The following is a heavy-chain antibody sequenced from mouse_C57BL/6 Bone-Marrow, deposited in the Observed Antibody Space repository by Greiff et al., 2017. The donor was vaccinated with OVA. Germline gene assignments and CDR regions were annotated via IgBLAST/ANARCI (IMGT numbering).Heavy chain of an antibody. CDR1: GYTFTDYY. J-gene: IGHJ1*03. CDR3: ANGNWYFGV. V-gene: IGHV1-76*01. CDR2: IYPGSGNT. Sequence: QVQLQQSGAELVRPGASVKLSCKASGYTFTDYYINWVKQRPGQGLEWIARIYPGSGNTYYNEKFKGKTTLPAEKSSSTTYMQLSSLTSEDSAVYFCANGNWYFGVWGTGTTVTVSS.